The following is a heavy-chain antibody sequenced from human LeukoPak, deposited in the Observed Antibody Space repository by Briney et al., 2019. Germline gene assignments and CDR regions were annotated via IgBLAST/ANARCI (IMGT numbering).Heavy chain of an antibody. CDR3: AKDWVAAAGTARDY. CDR1: GFTFSSYA. D-gene: IGHD6-13*01. CDR2: ISYDGSNK. Sequence: GGSLRLSCAASGFTFSSYAMHWVRQAPGKGLEWVAVISYDGSNKYYADSVKGRFTISRDNSKNTLYLQMNSLRAEDTAVYYCAKDWVAAAGTARDYWGQGTLVTVSS. J-gene: IGHJ4*02. V-gene: IGHV3-30*01.